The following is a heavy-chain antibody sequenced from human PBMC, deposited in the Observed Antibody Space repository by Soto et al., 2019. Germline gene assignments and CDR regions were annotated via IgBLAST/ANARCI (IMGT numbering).Heavy chain of an antibody. CDR1: GYTFSDHD. V-gene: IGHV1-8*01. CDR3: ARVGVNWNDDNFAY. Sequence: QVQLVQSGAEVKKPGASVKVACKASGYTFSDHDINWVREATGQGPEWLGWMNPNSGDTGDAQNFQGRVTMTRDTYKRTAYMELSSLRSEDTALYYCARVGVNWNDDNFAYWGQGTLVTVSS. D-gene: IGHD1-1*01. J-gene: IGHJ4*02. CDR2: MNPNSGDT.